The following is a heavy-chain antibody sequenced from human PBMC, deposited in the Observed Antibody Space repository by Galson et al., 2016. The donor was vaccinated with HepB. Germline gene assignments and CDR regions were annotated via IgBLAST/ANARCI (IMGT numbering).Heavy chain of an antibody. CDR2: ISESGSTK. CDR1: GFTFSSFS. D-gene: IGHD2-8*01. Sequence: SLRLSCAASGFTFSSFSMNWVRQALGKGLEWVSYISESGSTKYYADSVKGRFTISRDNAKNSLYLQMNSLRAEDTAVYYCARDADYQNTNAHYDVFDIWGRGQWSPSLQ. CDR3: ARDADYQNTNAHYDVFDI. V-gene: IGHV3-48*04. J-gene: IGHJ3*02.